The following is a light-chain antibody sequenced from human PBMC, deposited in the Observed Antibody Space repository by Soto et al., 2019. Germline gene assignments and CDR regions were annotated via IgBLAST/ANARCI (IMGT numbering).Light chain of an antibody. CDR3: SSYAGSNNYV. J-gene: IGLJ1*01. Sequence: LTQPPSASGSPGQSVTISCTGTSSDVGGYQYVSWYQQYPGKAPKLMIYAVNKRPSGVPDHFSGSRSGNTASLTVSGLQAEDEADYYCSSYAGSNNYVFGTGTKVTVL. CDR2: AVN. V-gene: IGLV2-8*01. CDR1: SSDVGGYQY.